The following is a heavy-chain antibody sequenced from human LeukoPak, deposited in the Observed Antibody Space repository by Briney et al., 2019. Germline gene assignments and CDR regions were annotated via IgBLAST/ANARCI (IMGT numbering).Heavy chain of an antibody. J-gene: IGHJ5*02. CDR2: ITSSSSYI. D-gene: IGHD5-18*01. Sequence: GGSLRLSCAASGFTFSSYSMNWVRQAPGKGLEWVSSITSSSSYIYYAGSVKGRFTISRDNSKNTLYLQMNSLRAEDTAVYYCAKDGDSYNYVEDNWFDPWGQGTLVTVSS. CDR1: GFTFSSYS. CDR3: AKDGDSYNYVEDNWFDP. V-gene: IGHV3-21*01.